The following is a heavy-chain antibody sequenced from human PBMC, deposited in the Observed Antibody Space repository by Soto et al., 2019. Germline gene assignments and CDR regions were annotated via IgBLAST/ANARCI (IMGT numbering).Heavy chain of an antibody. CDR3: VADYGDYEEFDY. D-gene: IGHD4-17*01. J-gene: IGHJ4*02. CDR1: GGSISSSSYY. V-gene: IGHV4-39*01. CDR2: IYYSGST. Sequence: SETLSLTCTVSGGSISSSSYYWGWIRQPPGKGLEWIGSIYYSGSTYYNPSLKSRVTISVDTSKNQFSLKLSSVTAADTAVYYCVADYGDYEEFDYWGQGTLVTSPQ.